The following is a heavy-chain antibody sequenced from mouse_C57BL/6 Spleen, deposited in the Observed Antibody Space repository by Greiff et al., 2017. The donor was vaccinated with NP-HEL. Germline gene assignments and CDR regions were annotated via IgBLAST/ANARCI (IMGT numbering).Heavy chain of an antibody. CDR2: IWRGGST. J-gene: IGHJ4*01. V-gene: IGHV2-2*01. CDR3: GRKGGMAMDD. CDR1: GFSLTSYG. Sequence: QVQLQQSGPGLVRPSPSLSITCTVSGFSLTSYGVHWVRQSPGQGLEWLGVIWRGGSTDYNAAFISSLSIRKDNSKSQVFIRMNSLQADDTDIYNCGRKGGMAMDDWGKGTSVTASS.